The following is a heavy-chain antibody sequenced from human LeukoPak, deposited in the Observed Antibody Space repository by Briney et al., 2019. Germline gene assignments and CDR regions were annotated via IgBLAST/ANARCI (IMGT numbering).Heavy chain of an antibody. CDR2: INSDGINT. D-gene: IGHD6-19*01. Sequence: GGSLRLSCAVSGFTFSSYDMHWVRQAPGKGLVWVSRINSDGINTSYADSVKGRFTISRDNAKNTLNLQMNSLRAEDTAVYYCARDQSSGWPYYYYYYYMDVWGKGTTVTVSS. V-gene: IGHV3-74*01. J-gene: IGHJ6*03. CDR1: GFTFSSYD. CDR3: ARDQSSGWPYYYYYYYMDV.